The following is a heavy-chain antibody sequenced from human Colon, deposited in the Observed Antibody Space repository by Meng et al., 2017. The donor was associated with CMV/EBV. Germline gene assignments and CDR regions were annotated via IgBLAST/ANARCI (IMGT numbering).Heavy chain of an antibody. CDR3: ARGRQGLQSYYYYGMDV. D-gene: IGHD6-25*01. J-gene: IGHJ6*02. Sequence: ASMKVSCKASGDSFSTYDMNWVRQATGQGLEWLGWMSPKSGNTGYAQKFQGRVAMTRNTSISTAYMELSSLTSEDTAVYYCARGRQGLQSYYYYGMDVWGQGTTVTVSS. V-gene: IGHV1-8*01. CDR2: MSPKSGNT. CDR1: GDSFSTYD.